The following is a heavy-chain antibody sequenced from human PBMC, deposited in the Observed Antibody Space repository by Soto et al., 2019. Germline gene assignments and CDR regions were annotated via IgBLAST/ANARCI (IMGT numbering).Heavy chain of an antibody. Sequence: ETLSLTCTVSGGSISSSNYYWGWIRQPPGKGLEWIGSIYYSGSTAYNSSLKSRVTMSVDTSKNQLSLRLSSVTAADTAVYYCASPTLGAFDIWGQGTMVTV. D-gene: IGHD3-16*01. CDR1: GGSISSSNYY. J-gene: IGHJ3*02. CDR3: ASPTLGAFDI. CDR2: IYYSGST. V-gene: IGHV4-39*01.